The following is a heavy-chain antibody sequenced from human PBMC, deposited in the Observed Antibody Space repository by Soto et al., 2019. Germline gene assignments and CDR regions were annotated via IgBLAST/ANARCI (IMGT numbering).Heavy chain of an antibody. CDR1: DGSISSSNW. D-gene: IGHD2-2*01. CDR3: AGVVGGYYYGMDV. CDR2: IYHSGST. V-gene: IGHV4-4*02. Sequence: QVQLQESGPGLVKPSGTLSLTCAVSDGSISSSNWWSWVRQPPGKGLEWIGEIYHSGSTNYNPSLKGRVTISVDKSKNQFSRKLSSVTAADTAVYYCAGVVGGYYYGMDVWGQGTTVTVSS. J-gene: IGHJ6*02.